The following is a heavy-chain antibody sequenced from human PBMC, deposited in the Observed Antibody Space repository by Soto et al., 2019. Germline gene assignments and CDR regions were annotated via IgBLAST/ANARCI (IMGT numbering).Heavy chain of an antibody. V-gene: IGHV4-30-4*01. CDR3: DGGGYCSSTSCYINYYYGMDV. J-gene: IGHJ6*02. CDR1: GGSISSGDYY. Sequence: SETLSLTGTVSGGSISSGDYYWSWIRQPPGKGLEWIGYIYYSGSTYYNPSLKSRVTISVDTSKNQFSLKLSSVTAADTAVYYCDGGGYCSSTSCYINYYYGMDVWGQGHTATV. D-gene: IGHD2-2*02. CDR2: IYYSGST.